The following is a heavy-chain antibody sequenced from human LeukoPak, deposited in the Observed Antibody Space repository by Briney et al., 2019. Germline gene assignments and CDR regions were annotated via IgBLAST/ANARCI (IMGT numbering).Heavy chain of an antibody. J-gene: IGHJ4*02. V-gene: IGHV1-46*01. CDR2: IYPRDGST. CDR3: ARDSYRYCGGDCPVDY. CDR1: GYTFTSNY. Sequence: ASVKVSCKASGYTFTSNYIHWVRQAPGQGLEWMGMIYPRDGSTSYAQKFQGRVTITRDTSASTAYMELSSLRSEDTAVYYCARDSYRYCGGDCPVDYWGQGTLVTVSS. D-gene: IGHD2-21*02.